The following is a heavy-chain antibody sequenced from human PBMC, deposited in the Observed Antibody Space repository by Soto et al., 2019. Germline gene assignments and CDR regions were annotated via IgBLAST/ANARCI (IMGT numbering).Heavy chain of an antibody. D-gene: IGHD6-13*01. CDR2: IYYSGST. CDR1: GGSISSSSYY. Sequence: SETLSLTCTVSGGSISSSSYYWGWIRQPPGKGLEWIGSIYYSGSTYYNPSLKSRVTISEDTSKSQFSLKVNSMTAADTAVYYCARYRREAVAGYTLDNWGQGILVTVSS. CDR3: ARYRREAVAGYTLDN. V-gene: IGHV4-39*07. J-gene: IGHJ4*02.